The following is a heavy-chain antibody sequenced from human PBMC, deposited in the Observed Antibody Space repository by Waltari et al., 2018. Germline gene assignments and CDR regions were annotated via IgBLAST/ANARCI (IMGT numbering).Heavy chain of an antibody. CDR2: IYYSGST. D-gene: IGHD4-4*01. CDR1: GGSISSYY. Sequence: QVQLQESGPGLVKPSETLSLTCTVSGGSISSYYWSWIRQPPGKGLEWIGYIYYSGSTNYNPSLKSRVTIAVDTSKNQFSLKLSSVTAADTAVYYCARTYSNYFDYWGQGTLVTVSS. CDR3: ARTYSNYFDY. V-gene: IGHV4-59*01. J-gene: IGHJ4*02.